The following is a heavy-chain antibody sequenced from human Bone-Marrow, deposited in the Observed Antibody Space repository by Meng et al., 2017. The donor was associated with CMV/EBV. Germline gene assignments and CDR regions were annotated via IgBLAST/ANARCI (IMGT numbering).Heavy chain of an antibody. Sequence: GSLRLSCTVSGGSISSYYWSWIRQPPGKGLEWIGYIYYSGSTNYNPSLKSRVTISVDTSKNQFSLKLSSVTAADTAVYYCARALEVDYFDYWGQG. CDR2: IYYSGST. D-gene: IGHD2-15*01. CDR1: GGSISSYY. J-gene: IGHJ4*01. V-gene: IGHV4-59*01. CDR3: ARALEVDYFDY.